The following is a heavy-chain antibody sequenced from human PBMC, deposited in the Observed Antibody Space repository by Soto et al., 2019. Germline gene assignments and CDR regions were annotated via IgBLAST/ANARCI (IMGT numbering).Heavy chain of an antibody. V-gene: IGHV1-69*13. J-gene: IGHJ3*02. CDR2: IIPIFGTA. D-gene: IGHD3-22*01. CDR1: GGTFSSYA. CDR3: ARELYYYDSSGSDAFDI. Sequence: SVKVSCKASGGTFSSYAISWVRQAPGQGLEWMGGIIPIFGTANYAQKFQGRVTITADESTSTAYMELSSLRSEDTAVYYCARELYYYDSSGSDAFDIWGQGTMVTVSS.